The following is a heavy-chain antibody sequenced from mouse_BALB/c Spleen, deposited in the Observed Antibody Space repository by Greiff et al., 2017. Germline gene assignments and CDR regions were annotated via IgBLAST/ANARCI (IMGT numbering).Heavy chain of an antibody. CDR3: ARDYDYDYYAMDY. D-gene: IGHD2-4*01. J-gene: IGHJ4*01. V-gene: IGHV7-3*02. CDR2: IRNKANGYTT. CDR1: GFTFTDYY. Sequence: EVKLEESGGGLVQPGGSLRLSCATSGFTFTDYYMSWVRQPPGKALEWLGFIRNKANGYTTEYSASVKGRFTISRDNSQSILYLQMNTLRAEDSATYYCARDYDYDYYAMDYWGQGTSVTVSS.